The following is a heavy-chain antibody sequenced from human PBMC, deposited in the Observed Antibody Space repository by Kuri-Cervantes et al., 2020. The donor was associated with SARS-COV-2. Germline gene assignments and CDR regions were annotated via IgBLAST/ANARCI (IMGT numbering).Heavy chain of an antibody. CDR1: GGSISSYY. CDR2: IYTSGST. J-gene: IGHJ4*02. D-gene: IGHD3-3*01. CDR3: AGAYYDFWSGYPYFDY. V-gene: IGHV4-4*07. Sequence: SETLSLTCTVSGGSISSYYWSWIRQPAGKGLEWIGRIYTSGSTNYNPSLKSRVTMSVDTSKNQFSLKLSSVTAADTAVYYCAGAYYDFWSGYPYFDYWGQGTLVTVSS.